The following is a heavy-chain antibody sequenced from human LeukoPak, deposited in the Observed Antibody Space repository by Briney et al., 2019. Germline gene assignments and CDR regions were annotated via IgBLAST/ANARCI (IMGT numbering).Heavy chain of an antibody. D-gene: IGHD2-8*01. CDR1: GFTFGDYS. CDR3: AATSRMGYFDY. V-gene: IGHV3-9*01. Sequence: PGGSLRLSCAASGFTFGDYSMHWVRQAPGKGLEWVAGISWNRGGIGYVDSVKGRFTISRDNAKNSLYLQMNSLRAEDTALYYCAATSRMGYFDYWGQGTLVTVSS. CDR2: ISWNRGGI. J-gene: IGHJ4*02.